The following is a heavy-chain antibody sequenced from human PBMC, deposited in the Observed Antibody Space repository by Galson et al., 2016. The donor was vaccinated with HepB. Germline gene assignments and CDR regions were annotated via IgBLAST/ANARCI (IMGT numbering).Heavy chain of an antibody. CDR2: IIPILGIA. Sequence: SVKVSCKASGGTFSSYAISWVRQAPGQGLGWMGGIIPILGIANYAQKFQGRVTITADKSTSTAYMELSSLRSEDTAVYYCARQKTSYDSSGYYLNWFDPWGQGTLVTVSS. D-gene: IGHD3-22*01. V-gene: IGHV1-69*10. CDR3: ARQKTSYDSSGYYLNWFDP. J-gene: IGHJ5*02. CDR1: GGTFSSYA.